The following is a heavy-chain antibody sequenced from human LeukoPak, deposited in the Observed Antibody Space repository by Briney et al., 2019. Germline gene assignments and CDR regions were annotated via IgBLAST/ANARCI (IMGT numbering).Heavy chain of an antibody. J-gene: IGHJ4*02. Sequence: GGSLRLSCVASGFTFSSYAMSWVRQTPRKGLEWVSSVSGSGVSTFYADSVKGRFTISRDTYKNTLYLQMSGLRAEDTAVYYCAKDSAKKYDDYWGQGTLVTVSS. D-gene: IGHD2/OR15-2a*01. V-gene: IGHV3-23*01. CDR3: AKDSAKKYDDY. CDR2: VSGSGVST. CDR1: GFTFSSYA.